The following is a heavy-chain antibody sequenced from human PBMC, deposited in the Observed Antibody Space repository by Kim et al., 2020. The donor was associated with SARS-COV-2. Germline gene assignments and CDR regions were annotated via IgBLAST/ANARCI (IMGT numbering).Heavy chain of an antibody. CDR3: TTAAFLWLGAPYGMVV. V-gene: IGHV3-15*01. Sequence: GGSLRLSCAASGFSFSNFWMNWVRQPPGKGLEWVGLTKRNAGGGTREYSTAVKGRFTISRDDNKKMLFMHLNSLRVEDTAVYYCTTAAFLWLGAPYGMVVWGHETTRSVSS. D-gene: IGHD3-10*01. J-gene: IGHJ6*02. CDR2: TKRNAGGGTR. CDR1: GFSFSNFW.